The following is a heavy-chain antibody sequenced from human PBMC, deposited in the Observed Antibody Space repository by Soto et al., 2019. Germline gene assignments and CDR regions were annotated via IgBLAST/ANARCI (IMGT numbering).Heavy chain of an antibody. CDR3: ARNIVVVPAAKGWFDP. CDR2: ISAYNGNT. CDR1: GYTFTSYG. D-gene: IGHD2-2*01. Sequence: ASVKVSCKASGYTFTSYGISWVRQAPGQGLEWMGWISAYNGNTNYAQKLRGRVTMTTDTSTSTAYMELRSLRSDDTAVYYCARNIVVVPAAKGWFDPWGQGTLVTVTS. J-gene: IGHJ5*02. V-gene: IGHV1-18*04.